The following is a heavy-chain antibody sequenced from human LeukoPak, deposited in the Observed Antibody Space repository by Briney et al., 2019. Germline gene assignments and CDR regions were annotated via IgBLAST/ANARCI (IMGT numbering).Heavy chain of an antibody. CDR2: IYYSGST. Sequence: SETLSLTCTVSGGSISSGDYYWSWIRQPPGKGLEWIGYIYYSGSTYYNPSLKSRVTISVDTSKNQFSLKFSSVTAADTAVYYCARVPRVYGDYGFDPWGQGTLVTVSS. D-gene: IGHD4-17*01. V-gene: IGHV4-30-4*01. CDR1: GGSISSGDYY. J-gene: IGHJ5*02. CDR3: ARVPRVYGDYGFDP.